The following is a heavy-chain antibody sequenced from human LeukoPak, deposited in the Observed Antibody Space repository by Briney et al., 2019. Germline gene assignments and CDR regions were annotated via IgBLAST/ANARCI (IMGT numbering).Heavy chain of an antibody. CDR3: AKARKSRGIPVAAVLVY. J-gene: IGHJ4*02. Sequence: PGGSLRLSCAASGFTFSNYAMRWVRQAPGKGLEWVSGISGSGGGSVGGTYYADSLKGRFTISRDNSKNTLYLQMNRLRAEDTAVYYRAKARKSRGIPVAAVLVYWGQGTLVTVSS. CDR2: ISGSGGGSVGGT. D-gene: IGHD6-19*01. V-gene: IGHV3-23*01. CDR1: GFTFSNYA.